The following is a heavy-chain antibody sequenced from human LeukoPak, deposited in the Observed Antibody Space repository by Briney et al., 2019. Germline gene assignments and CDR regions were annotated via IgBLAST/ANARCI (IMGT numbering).Heavy chain of an antibody. V-gene: IGHV4-61*02. CDR1: GGSISSSTYY. D-gene: IGHD6-13*01. Sequence: SETLSLTCTVSGGSISSSTYYWSWIRQPAGKGLEWIGRVYTSGSTNYNPSLKSRVTMSVDTSKNQFSLKLSSVTAADTAVYYCARDRVIAASGTGCWFDPWGQGTLVTVSS. CDR2: VYTSGST. J-gene: IGHJ5*02. CDR3: ARDRVIAASGTGCWFDP.